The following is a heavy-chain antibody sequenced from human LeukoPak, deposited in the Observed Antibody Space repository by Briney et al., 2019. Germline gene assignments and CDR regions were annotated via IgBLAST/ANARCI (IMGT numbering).Heavy chain of an antibody. CDR3: SRLYVWGSYRFDY. Sequence: PSETLSLTCAVYGGSLSGYYWSWIRQPPGKGLEWIGEINHSGSTNYNPSLKSRVTISVDTSKNQLSLKLSSVTAADTAVYYCSRLYVWGSYRFDYWGQGTLVTVSS. CDR2: INHSGST. D-gene: IGHD3-16*02. CDR1: GGSLSGYY. J-gene: IGHJ4*02. V-gene: IGHV4-34*01.